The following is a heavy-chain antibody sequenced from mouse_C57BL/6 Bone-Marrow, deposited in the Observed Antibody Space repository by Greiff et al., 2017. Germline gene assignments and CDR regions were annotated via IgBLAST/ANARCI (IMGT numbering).Heavy chain of an antibody. CDR1: GYTFTSYW. Sequence: VQLQQSGAELVMPGASVKLSCKASGYTFTSYWMHWVKQRPGQGLEWIGEIDPSDSYTNYNQKFKGKSTLTVDKSSSTAYMQLSSLTSEDSAVYYCARGHSNPFAYWGQGTLVTVSA. D-gene: IGHD2-5*01. V-gene: IGHV1-69*01. CDR3: ARGHSNPFAY. CDR2: IDPSDSYT. J-gene: IGHJ3*01.